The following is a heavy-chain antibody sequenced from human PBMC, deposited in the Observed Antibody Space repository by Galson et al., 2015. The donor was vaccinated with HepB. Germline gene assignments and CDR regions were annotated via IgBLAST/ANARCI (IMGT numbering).Heavy chain of an antibody. CDR2: INPNSGGT. CDR3: ARALDKGAYLY. V-gene: IGHV1-2*02. D-gene: IGHD2/OR15-2a*01. CDR1: GYTFTRNG. Sequence: SVKVSCKASGYTFTRNGISWVRQAPGQGLEWMGWINPNSGGTNYAQNFQGRVTMTRDTSISTAYMELSGLRSDDTAVYYCARALDKGAYLYWGQGTLVTVSS. J-gene: IGHJ4*02.